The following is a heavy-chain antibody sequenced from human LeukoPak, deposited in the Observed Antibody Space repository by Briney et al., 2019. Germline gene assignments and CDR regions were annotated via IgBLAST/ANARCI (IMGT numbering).Heavy chain of an antibody. Sequence: PGGSLRLSCAASGFTFSSYWMSWVRQAPGKGLEWVANIKQDGSEKYYVDSVKGRFTISRDNAKNSLYLQMNSLRAEDTAVYYCASDQGRRGSINIDYWGQGTLVTVSS. V-gene: IGHV3-7*01. D-gene: IGHD3-16*01. CDR2: IKQDGSEK. CDR3: ASDQGRRGSINIDY. CDR1: GFTFSSYW. J-gene: IGHJ4*02.